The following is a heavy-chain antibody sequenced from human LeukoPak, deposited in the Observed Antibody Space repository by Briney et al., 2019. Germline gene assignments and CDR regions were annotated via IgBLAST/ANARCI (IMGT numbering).Heavy chain of an antibody. J-gene: IGHJ4*02. D-gene: IGHD3-10*01. Sequence: GGSLRLSCAASGFTFSSYAMSWVRQAPGKGLEWVSAISGSGGSTYYADSVKGRFTISRDNSKNTLYLQMNSPRAEDTAVYYCAKGSSTYYYGSGSYTGDYWGQGTLVTVSS. CDR2: ISGSGGST. CDR1: GFTFSSYA. CDR3: AKGSSTYYYGSGSYTGDY. V-gene: IGHV3-23*01.